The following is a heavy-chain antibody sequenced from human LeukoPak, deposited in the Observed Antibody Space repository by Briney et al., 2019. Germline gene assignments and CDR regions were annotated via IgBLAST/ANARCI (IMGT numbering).Heavy chain of an antibody. CDR2: IKQDGSEK. J-gene: IGHJ3*02. CDR3: ARGGSYLSAFDI. CDR1: GFTLSSYW. D-gene: IGHD1-26*01. Sequence: PGRSLRLSCAASGFTLSSYWMSWVRQAPGKGLEWVANIKQDGSEKYYVDSVKGRFTISRDNAKNSLYLQMNSLRAEDTAVYYCARGGSYLSAFDIWGQGTMVTVSS. V-gene: IGHV3-7*04.